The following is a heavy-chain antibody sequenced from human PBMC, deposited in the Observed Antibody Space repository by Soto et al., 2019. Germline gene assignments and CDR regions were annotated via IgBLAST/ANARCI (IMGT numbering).Heavy chain of an antibody. Sequence: GGSLRLSCAASGFTFSSYAMHWVSQAPGKGLEWVAVISYDGSNKYYADSVKGRFTISRDNSKNTLYLQMNSLRAEDTAVYYCARDYDSSGYPRYYFDYWGQGT. CDR3: ARDYDSSGYPRYYFDY. V-gene: IGHV3-30-3*01. D-gene: IGHD3-22*01. CDR1: GFTFSSYA. CDR2: ISYDGSNK. J-gene: IGHJ4*02.